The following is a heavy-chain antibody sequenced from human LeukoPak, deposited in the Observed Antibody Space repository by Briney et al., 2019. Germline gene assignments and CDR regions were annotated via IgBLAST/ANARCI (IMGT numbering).Heavy chain of an antibody. CDR3: ARSPSGYRFDS. CDR1: GGSINRGTFF. Sequence: SETLSLTCAVSGGSINRGTFFWTWIRKPPGKGLEWIGYISNSGSTNYHPSLKNRVTISSDTSKTQLTLKLTSVTAADTAVYYCARSPSGYRFDSWGQGTLVTVSS. CDR2: ISNSGST. D-gene: IGHD3-22*01. V-gene: IGHV4-61*01. J-gene: IGHJ4*02.